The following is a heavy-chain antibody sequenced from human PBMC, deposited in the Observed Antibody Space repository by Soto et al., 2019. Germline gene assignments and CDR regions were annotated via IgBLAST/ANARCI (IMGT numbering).Heavy chain of an antibody. CDR3: AREGYCSGGSGYRTGGINFDP. D-gene: IGHD2-15*01. V-gene: IGHV4-39*02. CDR2: VSYSGST. CDR1: GGSISNSSYL. Sequence: SETLSLTCTVSGGSISNSSYLWGWIRQPPGKGLQWIGSVSYSGSTYYNPSLKSRVTISVDTSKTQSSLRLSSVTAADTAVYYCAREGYCSGGSGYRTGGINFDPWGQGTLVTVSS. J-gene: IGHJ5*02.